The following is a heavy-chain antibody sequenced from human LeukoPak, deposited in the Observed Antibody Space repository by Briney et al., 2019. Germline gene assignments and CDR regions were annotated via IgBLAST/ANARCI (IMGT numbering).Heavy chain of an antibody. CDR1: GGSSSGYY. CDR2: INHSGST. CDR3: ASRSGSYYRADY. D-gene: IGHD1-26*01. J-gene: IGHJ4*02. Sequence: SETLSLTCAVYGGSSSGYYWSWIRQPPGKGLEWIGEINHSGSTNYNPSLKSRVTISVDTSKNQFSLRLTSVTAADTAVYYCASRSGSYYRADYWGQGTLVTVSS. V-gene: IGHV4-34*01.